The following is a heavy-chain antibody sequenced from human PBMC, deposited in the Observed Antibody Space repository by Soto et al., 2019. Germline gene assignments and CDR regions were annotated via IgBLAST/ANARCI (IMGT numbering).Heavy chain of an antibody. CDR3: ARETTLEYYYYYMDV. Sequence: SETLSLTCSVSGGSVTSGRDYWGWIRQTPGKGLEWIGSIYYIGSTYVNPSLKSRVILSVDTSKNHFSLKLSSVTAADTAVYYCARETTLEYYYYYMDVCGKGTTVTVSS. CDR2: IYYIGST. V-gene: IGHV4-39*02. J-gene: IGHJ6*03. D-gene: IGHD1-1*01. CDR1: GGSVTSGRDY.